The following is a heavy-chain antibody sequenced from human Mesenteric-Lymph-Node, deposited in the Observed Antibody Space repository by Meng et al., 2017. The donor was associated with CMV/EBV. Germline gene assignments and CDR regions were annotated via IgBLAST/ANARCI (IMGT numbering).Heavy chain of an antibody. Sequence: SETLSLTCTVSGGSISSYYWSWIRQPPGKGLEWIGYIYYSGSTNYNPSLKSRVTISVDTSKNQFSLKLSSVTAADTAVYYCARDRYQDPTFDYWGQGTLVTVSS. J-gene: IGHJ4*02. CDR1: GGSISSYY. CDR3: ARDRYQDPTFDY. CDR2: IYYSGST. D-gene: IGHD2-2*01. V-gene: IGHV4-59*01.